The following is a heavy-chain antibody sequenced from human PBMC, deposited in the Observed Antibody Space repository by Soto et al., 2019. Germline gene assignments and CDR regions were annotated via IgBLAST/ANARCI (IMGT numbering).Heavy chain of an antibody. Sequence: PSETLSLTCTVSGGSISSSSYYWGWIRQPPGKGLEWIGSIYYSGSTYYNPSLKSRLTVSVDRSKNQFSLKLSSVTAADTAVYYCARGLAVPGHYFDSWGRGTLVTVSS. CDR2: IYYSGST. D-gene: IGHD6-19*01. CDR3: ARGLAVPGHYFDS. J-gene: IGHJ4*02. CDR1: GGSISSSSYY. V-gene: IGHV4-39*07.